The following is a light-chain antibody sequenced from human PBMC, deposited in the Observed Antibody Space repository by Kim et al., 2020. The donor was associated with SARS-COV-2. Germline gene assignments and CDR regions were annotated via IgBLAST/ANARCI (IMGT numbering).Light chain of an antibody. J-gene: IGLJ2*01. Sequence: SSELTQDPAVSVALGQTVRITCQGDSLRSYYATWYQQKSGQAPVLVFYGIDKRPSGIPDRFSGSSSGNTAPLTITGAQAADEADYYCKSRDSRRGKVVFGGGTKVTVL. V-gene: IGLV3-19*01. CDR1: SLRSYY. CDR3: KSRDSRRGKVV. CDR2: GID.